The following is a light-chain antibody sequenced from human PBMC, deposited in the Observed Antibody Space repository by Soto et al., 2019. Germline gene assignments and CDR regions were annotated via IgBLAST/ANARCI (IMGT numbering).Light chain of an antibody. CDR3: SSYTTSSTLV. Sequence: QSALAQPASVSGSPGRSITISCTATRSDVGDYNYVSWYQQHPGKAPKLIIFEVINRPSGVSNRFSGSKSGNTASLIISGLQAEDEADYYCSSYTTSSTLVFGGGTKLTVL. J-gene: IGLJ2*01. CDR1: RSDVGDYNY. CDR2: EVI. V-gene: IGLV2-14*01.